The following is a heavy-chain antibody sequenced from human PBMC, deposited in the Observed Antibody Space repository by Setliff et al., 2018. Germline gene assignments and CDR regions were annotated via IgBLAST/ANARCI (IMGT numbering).Heavy chain of an antibody. J-gene: IGHJ6*04. CDR1: GFTFTNYW. CDR3: ARRGNGGTLDV. D-gene: IGHD2-8*01. CDR2: IYPGDSDT. V-gene: IGHV5-51*01. Sequence: GESLKISCKGSGFTFTNYWIGWVRQMPGKGLEWMGVIYPGDSDTRYSPSFRGQVTFSADKSISTVYLQWSSLKASDTAIYYCARRGNGGTLDVWGKGTTVTVSS.